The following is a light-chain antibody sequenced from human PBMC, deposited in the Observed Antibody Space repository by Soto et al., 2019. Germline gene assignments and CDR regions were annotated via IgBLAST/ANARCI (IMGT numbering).Light chain of an antibody. CDR1: QSIASC. CDR3: QQYNNWPLT. J-gene: IGKJ1*01. CDR2: KPS. Sequence: DTQMTQSPSTLSASVVDRVTITCRASQSIASCFARYQQTPATAPKLLIYKPSILENRVPARFSGRGSGTEFTLTISSLQSEDFAVYFCQQYNNWPLTFGQGTKVDIK. V-gene: IGKV1-5*03.